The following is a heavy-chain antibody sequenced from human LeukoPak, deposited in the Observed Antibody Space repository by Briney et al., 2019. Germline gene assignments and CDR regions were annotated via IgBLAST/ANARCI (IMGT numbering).Heavy chain of an antibody. CDR2: IYYSGST. J-gene: IGHJ4*02. V-gene: IGHV4-59*13. CDR3: ARFSVGDYVWGSYRSYYFDY. D-gene: IGHD3-16*02. CDR1: GGSISSYY. Sequence: PSETLSLTCTVSGGSISSYYWSWIRQPPGKGLEWIGYIYYSGSTNYNPSLKSRVTISVDTSKNQFSLKLSSVTAADTAVYYCARFSVGDYVWGSYRSYYFDYWGQGTLVTVSS.